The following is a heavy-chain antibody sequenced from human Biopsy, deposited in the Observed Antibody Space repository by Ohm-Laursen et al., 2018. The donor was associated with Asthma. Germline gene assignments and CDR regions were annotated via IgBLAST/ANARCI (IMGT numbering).Heavy chain of an antibody. V-gene: IGHV5-51*01. CDR2: IFAANSET. CDR1: GYTFSDSW. D-gene: IGHD1-7*01. Sequence: ESLRISCKASGYTFSDSWIGWVRQMPGKGLEWMGIIFAANSETKHSPSFQGQVTISADMSISTAFLQWSSLKASDTAIYYCARFIDGTFFVDYWGQGTLVTVSS. J-gene: IGHJ4*02. CDR3: ARFIDGTFFVDY.